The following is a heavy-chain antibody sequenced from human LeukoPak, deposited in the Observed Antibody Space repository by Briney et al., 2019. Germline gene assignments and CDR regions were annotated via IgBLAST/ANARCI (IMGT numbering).Heavy chain of an antibody. V-gene: IGHV3-13*01. CDR3: ARAPWNYMLG. CDR2: IGTAGDT. CDR1: GFTFSSYD. Sequence: GGSLRLSCAASGFTFSSYDMHWVRQATGKGLEWVSGIGTAGDTYYAGSVKGRFTISRENAKNSLYLQMNSLRAGDTAVYYCARAPWNYMLGWGQGTLVTVSS. J-gene: IGHJ4*02. D-gene: IGHD1-7*01.